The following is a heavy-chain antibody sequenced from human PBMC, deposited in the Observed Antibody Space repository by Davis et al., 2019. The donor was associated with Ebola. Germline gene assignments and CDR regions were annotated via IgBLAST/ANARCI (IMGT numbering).Heavy chain of an antibody. Sequence: ASVNVSCKASGYTFTSYGISWVRQAPGQGLEWMGWISAYNGNTNYAQKLQGRVTMTTDTSTSTAYMELRSMNSDDTAVYYCASGYSSWGYFDYWGQGTLVTVSS. CDR3: ASGYSSWGYFDY. CDR2: ISAYNGNT. J-gene: IGHJ4*02. D-gene: IGHD6-13*01. V-gene: IGHV1-18*01. CDR1: GYTFTSYG.